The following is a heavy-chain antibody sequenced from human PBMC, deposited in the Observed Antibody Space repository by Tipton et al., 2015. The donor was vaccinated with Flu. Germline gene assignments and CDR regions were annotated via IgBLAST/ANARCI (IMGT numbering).Heavy chain of an antibody. Sequence: LRLSCTVSGGSISSGSYYWSWIRQPAGKGLEWIGRIYTSGSTNYNPSLKSRVTISVDTSKNQFSLKLSSVTAADTAVYYCARDPFGEKDWFDPWGQGTLVTVSS. CDR3: ARDPFGEKDWFDP. J-gene: IGHJ5*02. CDR1: GGSISSGSYY. V-gene: IGHV4-61*02. D-gene: IGHD3-10*01. CDR2: IYTSGST.